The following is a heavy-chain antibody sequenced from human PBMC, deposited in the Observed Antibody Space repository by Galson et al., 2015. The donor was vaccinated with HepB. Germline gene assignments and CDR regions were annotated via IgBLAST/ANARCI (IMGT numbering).Heavy chain of an antibody. Sequence: QSGAEVKKPGESLRISCKGSGYSFTSYWISWVRQMPGKGLEWMGRIDPSDSYTNYSPSFQGHVTIAADKSISTAYLQWSSLKASDTAMYYCASGKQLGYYYYYMDVWGKGTTVTVSS. J-gene: IGHJ6*03. CDR3: ASGKQLGYYYYYMDV. V-gene: IGHV5-10-1*01. CDR1: GYSFTSYW. D-gene: IGHD6-13*01. CDR2: IDPSDSYT.